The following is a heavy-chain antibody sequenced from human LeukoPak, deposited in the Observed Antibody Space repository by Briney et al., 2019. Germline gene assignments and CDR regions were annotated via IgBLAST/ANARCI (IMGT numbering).Heavy chain of an antibody. V-gene: IGHV3-30*04. Sequence: GGSLRLSCAASGFTFSSYAMHWVRQAPGKGLEWVAVISYDGSNKYYADSVKGRFTISRDNSKSTLYLQMNSPRAEDTAVYYCARKVGAFDYWGQGTLVTVSS. CDR2: ISYDGSNK. CDR3: ARKVGAFDY. CDR1: GFTFSSYA. D-gene: IGHD1-26*01. J-gene: IGHJ4*02.